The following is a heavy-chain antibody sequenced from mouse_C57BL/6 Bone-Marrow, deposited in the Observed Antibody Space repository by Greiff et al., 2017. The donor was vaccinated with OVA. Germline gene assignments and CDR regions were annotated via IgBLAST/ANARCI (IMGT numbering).Heavy chain of an antibody. V-gene: IGHV5-12*01. D-gene: IGHD2-1*01. J-gene: IGHJ3*01. Sequence: EVQLVESGGGLVQPGGSLKLSCAASGFTFSDYYMYWVRQTPEKRLEWVAYISNGGGSTYYPDTVKGRFTISRDNAKNTLYLQMSRLKSEDTAMYYCARHLYYGNSWFAYWGQGTLVTVSA. CDR1: GFTFSDYY. CDR3: ARHLYYGNSWFAY. CDR2: ISNGGGST.